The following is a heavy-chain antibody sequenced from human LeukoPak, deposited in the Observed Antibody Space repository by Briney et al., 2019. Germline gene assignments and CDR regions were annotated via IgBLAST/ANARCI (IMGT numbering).Heavy chain of an antibody. D-gene: IGHD3-22*01. V-gene: IGHV4-34*01. Sequence: PSETLSLTCAVYGGSFSGYYWSWIRQPPGKGLEWIGEINHSGSTNYNPSLKSRVTISVDTSKNQFSLKLSSVTAADTAVYYCARGHNYDSSGYYYFYAFDIWGQGTMVTVSS. J-gene: IGHJ3*02. CDR1: GGSFSGYY. CDR2: INHSGST. CDR3: ARGHNYDSSGYYYFYAFDI.